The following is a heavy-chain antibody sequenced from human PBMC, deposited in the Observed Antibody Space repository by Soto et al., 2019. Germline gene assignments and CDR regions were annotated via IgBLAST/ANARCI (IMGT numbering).Heavy chain of an antibody. V-gene: IGHV4-31*03. D-gene: IGHD1-1*01. CDR3: ASGHDAYKVRY. CDR2: IYYTGNT. J-gene: IGHJ4*02. Sequence: QVQLQESGPGLVKPSQTLSLTCTVSGGSISSGGYYWSWIRQHPGKGLEWIGYIYYTGNTYYNPSLKSRPTISIDTSENQFSLKLTSVTAADTAVYFCASGHDAYKVRYWGQGTLVTVSS. CDR1: GGSISSGGYY.